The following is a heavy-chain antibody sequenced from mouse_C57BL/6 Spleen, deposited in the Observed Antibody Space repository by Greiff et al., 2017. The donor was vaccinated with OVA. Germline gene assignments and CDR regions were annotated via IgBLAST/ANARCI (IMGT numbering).Heavy chain of an antibody. Sequence: QVQLQQSGPELVKPGASVKISCKASGYAFSSSWMNWVKQRPGKGLEWIGRIYPGDGDTNYNGKFKGKATLTADKSSSTAYMQLSSLTSEDSALYFCARWGNGSWFAYWGQGTLVTVSA. CDR3: ARWGNGSWFAY. CDR2: IYPGDGDT. D-gene: IGHD1-1*01. CDR1: GYAFSSSW. J-gene: IGHJ3*01. V-gene: IGHV1-82*01.